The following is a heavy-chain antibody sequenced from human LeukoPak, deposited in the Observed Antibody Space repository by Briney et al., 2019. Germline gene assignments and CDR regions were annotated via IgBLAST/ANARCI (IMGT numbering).Heavy chain of an antibody. CDR2: INPSGGST. Sequence: GASVKVSCKASGYTLTSYYMHWVRQAPGQGLERMGIINPSGGSTSYAQKFQGRVTMTRDTSTSTVYMELSSLRSEDTAVYYCARRAETYYDFWSGYIWPDDYGMDVWGQGTTVTVSS. D-gene: IGHD3-3*01. CDR1: GYTLTSYY. CDR3: ARRAETYYDFWSGYIWPDDYGMDV. J-gene: IGHJ6*02. V-gene: IGHV1-46*01.